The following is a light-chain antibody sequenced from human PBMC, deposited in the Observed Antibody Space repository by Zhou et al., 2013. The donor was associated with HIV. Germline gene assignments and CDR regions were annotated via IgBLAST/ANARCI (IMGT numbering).Light chain of an antibody. V-gene: IGKV1-39*01. CDR2: AAS. Sequence: DIQMTQSPSSLSASVGDRVIITCRASQYISNYLNWFQQKPGQAPNLLIYAASSLPSGVPSRFSGSGSETDFTLSISSLQPEDFATYYCQQTFTTPMCTFGQGTKVEIK. CDR3: QQTFTTPMCT. CDR1: QYISNY. J-gene: IGKJ2*02.